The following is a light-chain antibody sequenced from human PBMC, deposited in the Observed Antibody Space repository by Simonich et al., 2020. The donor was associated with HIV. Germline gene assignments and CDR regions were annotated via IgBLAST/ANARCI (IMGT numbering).Light chain of an antibody. J-gene: IGLJ2*01. CDR3: QSYDSSLSASVV. CDR1: SSNIGAGYD. Sequence: QSVLTQPPSVSGAPGQRVTISCTGSSSNIGAGYDVHWYQLLPGTAPKLLIYDNNNRPAGVPDRFPGSTSGTSASLAITGLQAEDEADYYCQSYDSSLSASVVFGGGTRLTVL. V-gene: IGLV1-40*01. CDR2: DNN.